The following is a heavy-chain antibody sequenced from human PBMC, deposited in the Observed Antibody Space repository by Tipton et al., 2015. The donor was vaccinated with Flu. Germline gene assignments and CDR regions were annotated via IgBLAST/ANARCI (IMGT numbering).Heavy chain of an antibody. V-gene: IGHV4-59*01. CDR3: ARTHAVGWPPTHFDL. D-gene: IGHD2-15*01. J-gene: IGHJ2*01. CDR2: IYYSGTT. Sequence: TLSLTCSVSGGSLSIKYWSWIRQPPGKGLEWIGYIYYSGTTNYNPSLRSRVTISVDTSKNQFSLKLNSLTAADTAVYYCARTHAVGWPPTHFDLWGRGTLVTVSS. CDR1: GGSLSIKY.